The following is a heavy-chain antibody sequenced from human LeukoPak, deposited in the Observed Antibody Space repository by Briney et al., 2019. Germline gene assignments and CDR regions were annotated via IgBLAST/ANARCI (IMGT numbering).Heavy chain of an antibody. Sequence: KPSETLSLTCTGSGGSISSYYWSWSRQPPGKGLEWIGYIYYSGSTNYNPSLKSRVTISVDTSKNQFSLKLSSVTAADTAVYYCARSASITGTRAWFDPWGQGTLVTVSS. V-gene: IGHV4-59*08. CDR3: ARSASITGTRAWFDP. D-gene: IGHD1-14*01. J-gene: IGHJ5*02. CDR1: GGSISSYY. CDR2: IYYSGST.